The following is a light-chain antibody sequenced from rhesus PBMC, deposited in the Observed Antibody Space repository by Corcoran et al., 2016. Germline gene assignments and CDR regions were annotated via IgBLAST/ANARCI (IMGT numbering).Light chain of an antibody. Sequence: DIQMTQSPSSLSASVGDTVTITCRASQGISSWLAWYQQKQGKAPKLLVYKASSLQSGVPSRFSGRGSGTDFTLTILSLPSEDFATSYCQQSSSRPWTFGQGAKVEIK. J-gene: IGKJ1*01. CDR1: QGISSW. CDR3: QQSSSRPWT. V-gene: IGKV1-22*01. CDR2: KAS.